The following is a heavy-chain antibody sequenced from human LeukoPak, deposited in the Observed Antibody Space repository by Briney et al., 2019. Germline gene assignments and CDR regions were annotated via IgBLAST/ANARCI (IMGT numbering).Heavy chain of an antibody. CDR2: ISWNSGTI. V-gene: IGHV3-9*01. Sequence: PGGSLRLSCAASGFTFDDYAMHWVRQAPGKGLEWVSGISWNSGTIGYADSVKGRFTISRDNAKNSLYLQMNSLRAEDTALYCCAKSFYYDSSGYHDYWGQGTLVTVSS. J-gene: IGHJ4*02. D-gene: IGHD3-22*01. CDR3: AKSFYYDSSGYHDY. CDR1: GFTFDDYA.